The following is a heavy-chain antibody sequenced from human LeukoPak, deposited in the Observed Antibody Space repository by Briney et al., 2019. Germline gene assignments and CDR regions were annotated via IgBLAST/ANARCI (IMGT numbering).Heavy chain of an antibody. CDR2: VRGSGTAT. CDR1: GFTFSTYA. J-gene: IGHJ4*02. CDR3: AKTSRRDSTYDSPFDY. D-gene: IGHD3-3*01. Sequence: GSLRLSCAASGFTFSTYAMTWFRQAPGMGLEWVSAVRGSGTATYYADSVKGRFTISRDNSDNTLYLQMNSLRAEDTAIYYCAKTSRRDSTYDSPFDYWGQGTVVTVSS. V-gene: IGHV3-23*01.